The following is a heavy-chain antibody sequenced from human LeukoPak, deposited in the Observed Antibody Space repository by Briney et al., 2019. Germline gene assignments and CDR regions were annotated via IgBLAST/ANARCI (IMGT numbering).Heavy chain of an antibody. CDR3: ARLSTGWYGHFDF. Sequence: GGSLRLSCAASGFTFSSYAMHWVRRAPGKGLEWVASIKEDGSEKYYVDSVKGRFTISRDNAKNSLYLQMNSLRAEDTAVYYCARLSTGWYGHFDFWGQGTLVTVSS. D-gene: IGHD6-13*01. CDR2: IKEDGSEK. J-gene: IGHJ4*02. CDR1: GFTFSSYA. V-gene: IGHV3-7*03.